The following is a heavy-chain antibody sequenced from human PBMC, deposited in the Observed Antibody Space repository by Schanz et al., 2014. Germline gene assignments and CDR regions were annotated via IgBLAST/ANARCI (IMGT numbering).Heavy chain of an antibody. CDR2: LSASGGHT. Sequence: VQLVESGGGLVKPGGSLRLSCAASGFTFSDYYMSWIRQAPGKGLEWVSGLSASGGHTYYADSVKGRFTISRDNSKNTLYLQMNSLSAEDTAVYYCAKRNHDMQSLPLDYWGQGTLVIVSS. D-gene: IGHD3-9*01. V-gene: IGHV3-23*04. CDR3: AKRNHDMQSLPLDY. CDR1: GFTFSDYY. J-gene: IGHJ4*02.